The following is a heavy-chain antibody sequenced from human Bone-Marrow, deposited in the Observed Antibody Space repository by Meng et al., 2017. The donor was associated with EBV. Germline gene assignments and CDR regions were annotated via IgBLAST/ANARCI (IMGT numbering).Heavy chain of an antibody. V-gene: IGHV3-74*01. CDR3: SRDLMGSEDC. CDR1: GFSFSTYW. CDR2: INPDGGRT. Sequence: EVQLLESGGGLSQPVXSLRLSCAASGFSFSTYWMHWVRQVPGKGLVWVSRINPDGGRTDYADSVKGRFTISRDNAKNTLYLQMNSLGAEDTAVYDCSRDLMGSEDCWGQGTLVTVSS. D-gene: IGHD1-26*01. J-gene: IGHJ4*02.